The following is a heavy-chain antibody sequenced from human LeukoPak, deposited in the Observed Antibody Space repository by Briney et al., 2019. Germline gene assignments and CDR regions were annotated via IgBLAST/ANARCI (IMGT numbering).Heavy chain of an antibody. CDR1: GGSFSGYY. CDR3: ARLRGPGIAVAGTFDY. Sequence: SETLSLTCAAYGGSFSGYYWSWIRQPPGKGLEWIGEINHSGSTNYNPSLKSRVTISVDTSKNQFSLKLSSVTAADTAVYYCARLRGPGIAVAGTFDYWGQGTLVTVSS. V-gene: IGHV4-34*01. D-gene: IGHD6-19*01. CDR2: INHSGST. J-gene: IGHJ4*02.